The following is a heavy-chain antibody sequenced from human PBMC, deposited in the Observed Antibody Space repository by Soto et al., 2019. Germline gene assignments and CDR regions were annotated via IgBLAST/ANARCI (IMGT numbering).Heavy chain of an antibody. CDR2: ISYDGSNK. J-gene: IGHJ3*02. CDR1: GFTFSSYG. D-gene: IGHD3-22*01. CDR3: AKEIAGLDAFDI. Sequence: QPGGSLRLSCAASGFTFSSYGMHWVRQAPGKGLEWVAVISYDGSNKYYADSVKGRFTISRDNSKNTLYLQMNSLRAEDTAVYYCAKEIAGLDAFDIWGQGTMVTVSS. V-gene: IGHV3-30*18.